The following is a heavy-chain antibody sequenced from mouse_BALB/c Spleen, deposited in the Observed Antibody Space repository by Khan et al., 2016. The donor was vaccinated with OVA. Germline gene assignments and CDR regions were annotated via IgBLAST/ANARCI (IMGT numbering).Heavy chain of an antibody. CDR2: ITTGGST. V-gene: IGHV5-6-5*01. Sequence: EVELVESGGGLVKPGGSLTLSCAASGFTFSNYAMSWVRQTPEKRLEWVASITTGGSTYYPDTVKGRFTISRDNARNILYLQMSSLRSEDTYYCASGLHAMDYWGQGTSVTVSS. J-gene: IGHJ4*01. CDR3: ASGLHAMDY. CDR1: GFTFSNYA.